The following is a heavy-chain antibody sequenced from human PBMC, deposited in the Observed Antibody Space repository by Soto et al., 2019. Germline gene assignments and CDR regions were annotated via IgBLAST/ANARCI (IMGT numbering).Heavy chain of an antibody. D-gene: IGHD3-16*02. CDR1: GGTFSSYA. CDR3: ASRITFGGVIVMSDYYGMDV. J-gene: IGHJ6*02. Sequence: SVKVSCKASGGTFSSYAISWVRQAPGQGLEWMGGIIPIFGTANYAQKFQGRVTITADKSTSTAYMELSSLRSEDTAAYYCASRITFGGVIVMSDYYGMDVWGQGTTVTVSS. V-gene: IGHV1-69*06. CDR2: IIPIFGTA.